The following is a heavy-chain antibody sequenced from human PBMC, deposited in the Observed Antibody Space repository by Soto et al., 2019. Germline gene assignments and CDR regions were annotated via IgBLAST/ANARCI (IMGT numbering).Heavy chain of an antibody. CDR1: GGSFSGYY. Sequence: SETLSLTCAVYGGSFSGYYWSWIRQPPGKGLEWIGEINYSGSTNYNPSLKSRVTISVDTSKNQFSLKLSSVTAADTAVYYCARDSNYGYPDYWGQGTLVTVS. J-gene: IGHJ4*02. D-gene: IGHD4-4*01. CDR2: INYSGST. V-gene: IGHV4-34*01. CDR3: ARDSNYGYPDY.